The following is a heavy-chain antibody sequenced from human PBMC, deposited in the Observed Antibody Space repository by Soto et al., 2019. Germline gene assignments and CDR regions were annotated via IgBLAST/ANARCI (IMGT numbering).Heavy chain of an antibody. CDR2: IYHRGST. J-gene: IGHJ6*01. CDR1: GGSFGGYY. V-gene: IGHV4-34*01. Sequence: SETLSLTCAVYGGSFGGYYWSWIRQPPGKGLEWIGDIYHRGSTNYNPSLKSRVPISVDTSKNQFSLKLSSVTAADKAVYYGAMGYYYGMDVWGQGTTVTVSS. CDR3: AMGYYYGMDV.